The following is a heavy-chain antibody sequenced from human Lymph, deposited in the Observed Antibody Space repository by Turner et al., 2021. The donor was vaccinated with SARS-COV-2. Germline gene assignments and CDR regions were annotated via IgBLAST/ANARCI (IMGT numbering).Heavy chain of an antibody. Sequence: QLQLQESGPALVKPSETLSLTCTVSGDSINSSTYFWGWIRQPPGTGLEWNGSIYYSACAYYNPTIKGRITITVATSKYQFLLKLSSVTAADAAVFYCARGSAQGWYVRGFDYWGQGTLVTVSS. J-gene: IGHJ4*02. CDR1: GDSINSSTYF. CDR3: ARGSAQGWYVRGFDY. CDR2: IYYSACA. V-gene: IGHV4-39*01. D-gene: IGHD6-19*01.